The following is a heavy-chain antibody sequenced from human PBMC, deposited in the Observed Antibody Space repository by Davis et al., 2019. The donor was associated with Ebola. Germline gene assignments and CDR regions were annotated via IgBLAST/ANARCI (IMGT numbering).Heavy chain of an antibody. CDR1: GGSISSSSYS. Sequence: SETLSLTCTVSGGSISSSSYSWGWIRQPPGKGLEWIGIIYYSGSTSYSPSLKSRVTISVDTSKNQFSLKLSSVTAADTAVYYCARGGTYYYDSSGYYIGNVFDIWGQGTMVTVSS. V-gene: IGHV4-39*01. D-gene: IGHD3-22*01. CDR3: ARGGTYYYDSSGYYIGNVFDI. CDR2: IYYSGST. J-gene: IGHJ3*02.